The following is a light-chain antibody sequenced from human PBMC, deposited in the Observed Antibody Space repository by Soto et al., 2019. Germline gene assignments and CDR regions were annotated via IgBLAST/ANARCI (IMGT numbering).Light chain of an antibody. CDR1: SSNIGAGYD. Sequence: QSVLTQPPSVSGAPGQRVTISCTGSSSNIGAGYDVHWYQQVPGTAPKLLIYGNSNRPSGVPDRFSGSKSGTSASLAITGLQAEDEADYYCQSYDRVSGDVFGTGTKVTVL. CDR2: GNS. J-gene: IGLJ1*01. CDR3: QSYDRVSGDV. V-gene: IGLV1-40*01.